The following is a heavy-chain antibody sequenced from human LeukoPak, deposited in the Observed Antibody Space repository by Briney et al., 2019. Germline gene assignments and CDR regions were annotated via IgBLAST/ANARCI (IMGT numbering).Heavy chain of an antibody. Sequence: PGGSLRLSCAASGFTFSSYSMNWVRQAPGKGLEWVSVIYSGGSTYYADSVKGRFTISRDNSKNTLYLQMNSLRAEDTAVYFCATGDRMVRGDGVDYWGQGTLVTVSS. V-gene: IGHV3-66*01. J-gene: IGHJ4*02. CDR3: ATGDRMVRGDGVDY. D-gene: IGHD3-10*01. CDR1: GFTFSSYS. CDR2: IYSGGST.